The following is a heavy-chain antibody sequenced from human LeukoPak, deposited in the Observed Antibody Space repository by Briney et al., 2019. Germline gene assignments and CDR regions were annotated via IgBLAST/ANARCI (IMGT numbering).Heavy chain of an antibody. CDR2: IYYSGST. D-gene: IGHD6-13*01. CDR1: GGSISSSSYY. V-gene: IGHV4-39*07. CDR3: ARDLGRGAAARNDAFDI. J-gene: IGHJ3*02. Sequence: SETLSLTCTVSGGSISSSSYYWGWIRQPPGKGLEWIGSIYYSGSTYYNPSLKSRVTISVDTSKNQFSLKLSSVTAADTAVYYCARDLGRGAAARNDAFDIWGQGTMVTVSS.